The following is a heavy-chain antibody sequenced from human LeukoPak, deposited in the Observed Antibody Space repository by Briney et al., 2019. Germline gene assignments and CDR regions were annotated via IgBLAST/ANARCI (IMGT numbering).Heavy chain of an antibody. J-gene: IGHJ3*02. V-gene: IGHV1-46*01. D-gene: IGHD3-22*01. CDR1: GGTFSSYA. CDR3: ARDWTPYYYDSSGYSLHI. Sequence: GASVKVSCKASGGTFSSYAISWVRQAPGQGLEWMGIINPSGGSTSYAQKFQGRVTMTRDTSTSTVYMELSSLRSEDTAVYYCARDWTPYYYDSSGYSLHIWGQGTMVTVSS. CDR2: INPSGGST.